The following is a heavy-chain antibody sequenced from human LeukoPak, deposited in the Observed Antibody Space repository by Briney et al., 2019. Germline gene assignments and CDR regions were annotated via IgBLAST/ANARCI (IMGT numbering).Heavy chain of an antibody. J-gene: IGHJ6*04. CDR1: GFTFSSYW. CDR2: IKQDGSEK. D-gene: IGHD3-10*01. CDR3: ARETQGSGSSYYYYGIDV. Sequence: HPGGSLRLSCAASGFTFSSYWTSWVRQAPGKGLEWVGNIKQDGSEKYYVDSVKGRFTISRDNAKNSLYLQMNSLRAEDTAVYYCARETQGSGSSYYYYGIDVWGKGTTVTVSS. V-gene: IGHV3-7*03.